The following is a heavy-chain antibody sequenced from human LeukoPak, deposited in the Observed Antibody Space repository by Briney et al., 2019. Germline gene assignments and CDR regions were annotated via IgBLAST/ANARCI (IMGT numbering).Heavy chain of an antibody. CDR1: GFTFSSYG. CDR2: IWYDGSNK. CDR3: AKDSLDSSGRYYFDY. J-gene: IGHJ4*02. Sequence: PGGSLRLSCAASGFTFSSYGMHWVRQAPGKGLEWVAVIWYDGSNKYYADSVKGRFTISRDNSKNTLYLQMNSLRAEDTAVYYCAKDSLDSSGRYYFDYWGQGTLVTVSS. D-gene: IGHD6-19*01. V-gene: IGHV3-33*06.